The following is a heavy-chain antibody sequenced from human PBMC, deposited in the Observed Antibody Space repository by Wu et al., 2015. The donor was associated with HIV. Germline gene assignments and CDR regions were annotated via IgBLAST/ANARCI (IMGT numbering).Heavy chain of an antibody. D-gene: IGHD1-26*01. CDR3: ARADVLIKYALGAGLH. Sequence: QVRLVQSGAEVKKPGASVKVSCKASGYSFTGYYIHWVRQAPGQGLEWMGWINPNSGGTNYAQKFQGRVTMTRDTSITTAYMDLNRLRSDDTAMYFCARADVLIKYALGAGLHWGQGTLVTVPS. V-gene: IGHV1-2*02. CDR1: GYSFTGYY. J-gene: IGHJ1*01. CDR2: INPNSGGT.